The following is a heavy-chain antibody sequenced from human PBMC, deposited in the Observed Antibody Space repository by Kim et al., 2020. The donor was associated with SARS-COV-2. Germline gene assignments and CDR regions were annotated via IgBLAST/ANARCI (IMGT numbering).Heavy chain of an antibody. D-gene: IGHD4-17*01. CDR3: VRGDYGADYYYYGMDV. CDR2: IKCDGSEK. J-gene: IGHJ6*02. V-gene: IGHV3-7*03. Sequence: GGSLRLSCAASGFTFSSSWMHWVCQAPEKGLEWVADIKCDGSEKYYVDSVKGRLTISRDNAKNSLYLQVNSLRAEDMTVYYCVRGDYGADYYYYGMDVWGQGTTVTVSS. CDR1: GFTFSSSW.